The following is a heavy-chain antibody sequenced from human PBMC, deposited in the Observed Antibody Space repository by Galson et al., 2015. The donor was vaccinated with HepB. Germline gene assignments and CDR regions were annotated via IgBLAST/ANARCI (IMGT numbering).Heavy chain of an antibody. Sequence: SVKVSCKASGYTFTSYGISWARQAPGQGLEWMGWISAYNGNTNYAQKLQGRVTMTTDTSTSTAYTELRSLRSDDTAVYYCARAKLRNIVVVPAAMYPDAFDIWGQGTMVTVSS. CDR3: ARAKLRNIVVVPAAMYPDAFDI. CDR2: ISAYNGNT. D-gene: IGHD2-2*01. CDR1: GYTFTSYG. V-gene: IGHV1-18*01. J-gene: IGHJ3*02.